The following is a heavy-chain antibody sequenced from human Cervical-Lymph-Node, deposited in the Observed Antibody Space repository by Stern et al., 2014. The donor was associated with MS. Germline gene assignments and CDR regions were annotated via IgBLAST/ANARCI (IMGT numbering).Heavy chain of an antibody. CDR2: ISWNSADR. CDR3: AQDRAALSIHYFVL. V-gene: IGHV3-9*01. Sequence: EVQLVESGGGLVQPGRSLRLSCAASGFTFDDFDMHWVRQTHGRGLGWVASISWNSADRGYADPLQDRVTISRGNTKNSTYMPQNRLTPDDTALYYCAQDRAALSIHYFVLWGRGTLVSVSS. CDR1: GFTFDDFD. J-gene: IGHJ2*01. D-gene: IGHD2-21*01.